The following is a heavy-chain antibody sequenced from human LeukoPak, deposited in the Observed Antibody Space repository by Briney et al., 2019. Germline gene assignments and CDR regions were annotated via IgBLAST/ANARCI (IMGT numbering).Heavy chain of an antibody. V-gene: IGHV3-7*01. D-gene: IGHD6-19*01. Sequence: GGSLRLSCAASGFTFSSYWMSWVRQAPGKGLEWVANIKQDGSEKYYVDSVKGRFTISRDNAKNSLYLQMNSLRAEDTAVYYCARVRVAGTYYYYYYMDVWGKGTTVTVSS. CDR1: GFTFSSYW. CDR3: ARVRVAGTYYYYYYMDV. CDR2: IKQDGSEK. J-gene: IGHJ6*03.